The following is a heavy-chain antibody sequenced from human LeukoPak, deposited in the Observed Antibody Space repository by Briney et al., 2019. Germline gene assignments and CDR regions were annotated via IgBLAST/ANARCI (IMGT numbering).Heavy chain of an antibody. CDR1: GYTFTSYD. V-gene: IGHV1-8*01. CDR2: MNPNSGNT. Sequence: GASVKVSCKASGYTFTSYDINWVRQATGQGLEWMGWMNPNSGNTGYAQKFQGRVTMTRNTSISTAYMELSSLRSEDTAVYYCARAYYYDSSGPVPFDIWGQGTMVTLSS. D-gene: IGHD3-22*01. J-gene: IGHJ3*02. CDR3: ARAYYYDSSGPVPFDI.